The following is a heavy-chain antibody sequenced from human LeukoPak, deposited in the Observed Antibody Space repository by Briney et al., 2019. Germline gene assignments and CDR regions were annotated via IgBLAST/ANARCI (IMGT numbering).Heavy chain of an antibody. CDR3: ARVPSLRTQIDY. CDR1: GGSISSYY. CDR2: IYYSGST. Sequence: PSETLSLTCTVSGGSISSYYWSWIRQPPGKGLEWIGYIYYSGSTNYNPSLKSRVTISVDTSKNQFSLKLSSVTAADTAVYYCARVPSLRTQIDYWGQGTLVTVSS. V-gene: IGHV4-59*01. J-gene: IGHJ4*02. D-gene: IGHD2-15*01.